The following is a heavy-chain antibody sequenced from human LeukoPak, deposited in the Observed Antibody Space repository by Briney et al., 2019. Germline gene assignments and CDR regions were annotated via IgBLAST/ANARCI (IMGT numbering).Heavy chain of an antibody. CDR3: ASSRGYTSGLWYYYMDV. CDR2: INNSGTT. V-gene: IGHV4-34*01. Sequence: KPSEPLSLTCAFYGGSFSGYYWSWIRQPPGKGLEWIAEINNSGTTNYNPSLKGRVTISVDTSKNQFSLKLSSVTAADTAVYYCASSRGYTSGLWYYYMDVWDKGTTVTVSS. CDR1: GGSFSGYY. D-gene: IGHD6-25*01. J-gene: IGHJ6*03.